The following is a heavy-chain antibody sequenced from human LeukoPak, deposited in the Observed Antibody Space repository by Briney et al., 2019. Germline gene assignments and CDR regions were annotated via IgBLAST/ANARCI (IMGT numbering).Heavy chain of an antibody. CDR2: ISSSSSYI. CDR1: GFTFSSYS. D-gene: IGHD3-3*01. Sequence: PGGSLRLSCAASGFTFSSYSMNWVRQAPGKGLEWVSSISSSSSYIYYADSVKGRFTISRDNAKNSLYLQMNSLRAEDTAVYYCAREGRDFWSGYSYFDYWGQGTLLTVSS. J-gene: IGHJ4*02. V-gene: IGHV3-21*01. CDR3: AREGRDFWSGYSYFDY.